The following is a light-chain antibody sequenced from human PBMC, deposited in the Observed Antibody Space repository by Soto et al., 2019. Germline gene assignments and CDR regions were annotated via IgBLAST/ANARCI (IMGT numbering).Light chain of an antibody. J-gene: IGKJ1*01. CDR3: QQYDKWPRT. V-gene: IGKV3-15*01. Sequence: EMVMTQAPATLSVSPVERATLSCRASQSVSSNLAWYQQKPGQAPRLLIFSASTRATGIPARFSGSGSGAEYTLTISSLQSEDFAVYYCQQYDKWPRTFGQGTKVDI. CDR2: SAS. CDR1: QSVSSN.